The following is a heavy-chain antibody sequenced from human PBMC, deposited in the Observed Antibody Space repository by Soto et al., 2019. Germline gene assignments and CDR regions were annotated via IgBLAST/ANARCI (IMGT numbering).Heavy chain of an antibody. Sequence: SQTLSLTCAISGDSVSSNSAAWNWIRQSPSRGLEWLGRTYYRSKWYNDYAVSVKSRITINPDTSKNQFSLQLNSVTPEDTAVYYCARGTAPVASFYYYYGMDVWGQGTTVTVSS. D-gene: IGHD6-19*01. CDR3: ARGTAPVASFYYYYGMDV. CDR1: GDSVSSNSAA. V-gene: IGHV6-1*01. CDR2: TYYRSKWYN. J-gene: IGHJ6*02.